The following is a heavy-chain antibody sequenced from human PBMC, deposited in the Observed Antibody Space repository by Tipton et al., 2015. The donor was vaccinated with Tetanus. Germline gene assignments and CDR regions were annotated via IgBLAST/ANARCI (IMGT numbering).Heavy chain of an antibody. CDR1: GYNFTTYW. CDR2: IYPGDSDT. D-gene: IGHD6-19*01. V-gene: IGHV5-51*01. CDR3: ARFFGSGWPIDY. J-gene: IGHJ4*02. Sequence: MQLVQSGAEVKKPGESLKISCEGSGYNFTTYWIGWVRQMPGKGLEWMGIIYPGDSDTRYSPSFQGQVTTSADKSITSAYLEWSSLKASDTAMYYCARFFGSGWPIDYWGQGTLVTVSS.